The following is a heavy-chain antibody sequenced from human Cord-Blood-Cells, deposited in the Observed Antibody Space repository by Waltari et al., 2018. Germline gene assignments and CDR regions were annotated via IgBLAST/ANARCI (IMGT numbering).Heavy chain of an antibody. J-gene: IGHJ6*02. V-gene: IGHV4-34*01. CDR3: ARRGCSSTSCYVHYYYGMDV. D-gene: IGHD2-2*01. Sequence: QVQLQQWGAGLLKPSETLSLTCAVYGGSFSGYYWSWIRQPPGKGLEWIGEINHSGSTNYDPSLKSRVTISVDTSKNQFSLELSSVTAADTAGYYCARRGCSSTSCYVHYYYGMDVWGQGTTVTVSS. CDR2: INHSGST. CDR1: GGSFSGYY.